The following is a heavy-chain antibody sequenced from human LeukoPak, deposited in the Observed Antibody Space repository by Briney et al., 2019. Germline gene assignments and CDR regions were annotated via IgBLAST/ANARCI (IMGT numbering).Heavy chain of an antibody. CDR3: AKDLPYLGESY. CDR2: IKSKTDGGTT. CDR1: GFTFSNAW. D-gene: IGHD1-26*01. J-gene: IGHJ4*02. Sequence: GGSLRLSCAASGFTFSNAWMSWVRQAPGKGLEWVGRIKSKTDGGTTDYAAPVKGRFTISRDDSKNTLYLQMNSLKTEDTAVYYCAKDLPYLGESYWGQGTLVTVSS. V-gene: IGHV3-15*01.